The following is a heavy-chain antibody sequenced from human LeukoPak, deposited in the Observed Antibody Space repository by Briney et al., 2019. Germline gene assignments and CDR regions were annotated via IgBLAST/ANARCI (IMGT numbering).Heavy chain of an antibody. CDR2: ISHRGGST. V-gene: IGHV3-23*01. Sequence: GGSLRLSCAASGFTFSSYSMTWVRQAPGKGLEWLSSISHRGGSTFYADSVKGRFTISRDNSENTLYLQMPSLRAEDTAVYYCAKVHYDFWSSYYTGIDYWGQGTLVTVSS. CDR3: AKVHYDFWSSYYTGIDY. J-gene: IGHJ4*02. D-gene: IGHD3-3*01. CDR1: GFTFSSYS.